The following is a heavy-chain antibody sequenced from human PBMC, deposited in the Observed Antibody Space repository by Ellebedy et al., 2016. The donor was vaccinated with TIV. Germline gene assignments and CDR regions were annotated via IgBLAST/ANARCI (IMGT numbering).Heavy chain of an antibody. D-gene: IGHD3-22*01. CDR1: GVSITSHF. CDR2: IYSSGTT. Sequence: PSETLSLTCTVSGVSITSHFWSWIRQPAGKGLEWIGRIYSSGTTNYNPSLKSRVTMSLDTSKEQLSLKLSSVTAADTAVYYCARDGPQWFDALDIWGQGTMVTVSS. V-gene: IGHV4-4*07. J-gene: IGHJ3*02. CDR3: ARDGPQWFDALDI.